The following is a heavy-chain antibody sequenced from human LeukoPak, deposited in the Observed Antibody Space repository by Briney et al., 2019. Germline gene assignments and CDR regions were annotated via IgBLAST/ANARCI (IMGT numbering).Heavy chain of an antibody. Sequence: GESLKISCKGSGYSFTSYWIGWVRQMPGKGLELMGIIYPGDSDTRYSPSFQGQVTISADKSISTAYLQWSSLKASDTAMYYCARHATGIAVAAPPDYWGQGTLVTVSS. D-gene: IGHD6-19*01. V-gene: IGHV5-51*01. J-gene: IGHJ4*02. CDR3: ARHATGIAVAAPPDY. CDR2: IYPGDSDT. CDR1: GYSFTSYW.